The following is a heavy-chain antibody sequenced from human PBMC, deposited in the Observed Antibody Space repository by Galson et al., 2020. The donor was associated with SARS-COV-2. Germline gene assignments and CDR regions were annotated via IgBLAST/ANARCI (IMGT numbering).Heavy chain of an antibody. D-gene: IGHD3-9*01. Sequence: SGPMLVKPTQTLTLTCTFSGFSLSTSGMCVSWIRQPPGKALEWLALIDWDDDKYYSTSLKTRPTISKDTSKNQVVLTMTNMDPVDTATYYCARIPVDILGGYYYGMDVWGQGTTVTVSS. V-gene: IGHV2-70*01. CDR3: ARIPVDILGGYYYGMDV. CDR1: GFSLSTSGMC. J-gene: IGHJ6*02. CDR2: IDWDDDK.